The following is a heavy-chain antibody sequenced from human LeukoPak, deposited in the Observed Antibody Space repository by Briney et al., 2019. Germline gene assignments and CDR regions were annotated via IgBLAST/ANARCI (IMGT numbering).Heavy chain of an antibody. Sequence: SETLSLTCSVSGYSISSAYYWGWIRQPPGKGLEWIGTMYHSGSTNYNPSLKSRVTISVDTSKNQFSLNLSSVTAADTAVYYCARERIATVGGAFDIWGRGTMVTVSS. CDR3: ARERIATVGGAFDI. CDR1: GYSISSAYY. CDR2: MYHSGST. J-gene: IGHJ3*02. D-gene: IGHD6-13*01. V-gene: IGHV4-38-2*02.